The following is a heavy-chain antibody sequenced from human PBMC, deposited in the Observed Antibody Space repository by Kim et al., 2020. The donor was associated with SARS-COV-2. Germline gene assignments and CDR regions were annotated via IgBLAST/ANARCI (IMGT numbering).Heavy chain of an antibody. Sequence: GGSLRLSCSGSGFTVTRNYMTWIRQAPGMGLEWVSLIYSSGATKYADSVEGRFIMSRYSSKNTLYLQMNSLTAADTAVYYCARRTDSGGSGGFWGQGTLVTVSS. D-gene: IGHD5-12*01. V-gene: IGHV3-53*01. CDR2: IYSSGAT. CDR3: ARRTDSGGSGGF. J-gene: IGHJ4*02. CDR1: GFTVTRNY.